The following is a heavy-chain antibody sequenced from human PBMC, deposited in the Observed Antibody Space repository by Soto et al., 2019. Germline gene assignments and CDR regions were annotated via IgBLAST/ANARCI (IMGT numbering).Heavy chain of an antibody. Sequence: SETLSLTXNVSGASFNDNHWSWIRQSPGKGLDWIGDINHAGDTYYNPSLKSRLVISVDTSKSQFSLKLTSVTAADTAVYYCARHGSNWGQGTLVTVSS. J-gene: IGHJ4*02. CDR2: INHAGDT. V-gene: IGHV4-34*01. CDR1: GASFNDNH. CDR3: ARHGSN.